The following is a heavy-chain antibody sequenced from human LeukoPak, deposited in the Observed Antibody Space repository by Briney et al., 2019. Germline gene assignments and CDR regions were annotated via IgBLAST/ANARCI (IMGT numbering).Heavy chain of an antibody. CDR3: ARDTKHQLLWGNWFDP. CDR1: GGSISSYY. CDR2: IYYSGST. J-gene: IGHJ5*02. V-gene: IGHV4-59*12. D-gene: IGHD2-2*01. Sequence: PSETLSLTCTVSGGSISSYYWSWIRQPPGKGLEWIGYIYYSGSTNYNPSLKSRVTMSVDTSKNQFSLKLSSVTAADTAVYYCARDTKHQLLWGNWFDPWGQGTLVTVSS.